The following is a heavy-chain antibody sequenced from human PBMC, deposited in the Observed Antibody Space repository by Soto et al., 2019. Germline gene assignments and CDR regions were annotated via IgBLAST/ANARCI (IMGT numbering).Heavy chain of an antibody. V-gene: IGHV4-59*01. Sequence: PSETLSLTCTVSGGSISSYYWSWIRQPPGKGLEWIGYIYYSVSTNYNPSLKSRVTISVDTSKNQFSLKLSSVTAADTAVYYCARGSGSYYKVPSFDYWGQGTLVTVSS. CDR3: ARGSGSYYKVPSFDY. D-gene: IGHD3-10*01. CDR1: GGSISSYY. CDR2: IYYSVST. J-gene: IGHJ4*02.